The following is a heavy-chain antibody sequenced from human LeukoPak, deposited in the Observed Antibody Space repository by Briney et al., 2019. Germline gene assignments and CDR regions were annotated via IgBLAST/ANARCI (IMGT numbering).Heavy chain of an antibody. D-gene: IGHD2-21*02. Sequence: SETLSLTCTVSGGSISSYYWSWIRQPPGKGLEWIGYIYHSGSTYYNPSLKSRVTISVDRSKNQFSLKLSSVTAADTAVYYCARTAIQGFADYWGQGTLVTISS. V-gene: IGHV4-59*12. CDR3: ARTAIQGFADY. CDR2: IYHSGST. CDR1: GGSISSYY. J-gene: IGHJ4*02.